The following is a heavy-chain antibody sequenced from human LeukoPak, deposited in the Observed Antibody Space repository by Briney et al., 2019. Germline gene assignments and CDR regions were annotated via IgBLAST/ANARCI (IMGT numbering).Heavy chain of an antibody. D-gene: IGHD2-2*02. CDR2: INPNSGGT. Sequence: GASVKVSCKGSGYTFTGYYMHWVRQAPGQGLEWMGWINPNSGGTNYAQKFQGRVTMTRDTSISTAYMELRSLRSDDTAVYYCARSHCSSTSCYKGWFDPWGQGTLVTVSS. CDR1: GYTFTGYY. J-gene: IGHJ5*02. V-gene: IGHV1-2*02. CDR3: ARSHCSSTSCYKGWFDP.